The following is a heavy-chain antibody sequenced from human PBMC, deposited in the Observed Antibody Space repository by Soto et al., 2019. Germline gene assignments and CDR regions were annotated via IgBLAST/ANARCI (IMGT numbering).Heavy chain of an antibody. J-gene: IGHJ4*02. CDR2: IGGRGTSA. CDR3: ANSPYADSSGEFYEC. CDR1: FFSFSNYA. D-gene: IGHD3-22*01. Sequence: WGSLRLSCAASFFSFSNYAMSLVRHAPGKGLEWLSGIGGRGTSAYYADSVKGRFAISRDNSENTVFLQLNSLSADDTAGYFCANSPYADSSGEFYECWRQGTLGTVSS. V-gene: IGHV3-23*01.